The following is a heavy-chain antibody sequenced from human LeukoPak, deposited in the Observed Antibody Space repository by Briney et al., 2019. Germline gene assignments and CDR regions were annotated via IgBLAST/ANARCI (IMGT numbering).Heavy chain of an antibody. CDR1: GGSISSYY. CDR2: IYYSGST. Sequence: PSETLSLTCTVSGGSISSYYWSWIRQPPGKGLEWIGYIYYSGSTKYNPSLKSRVTISVDTSKNQFSLKLSSVTAADTAVYYCAREGDGYYFFDYWGQGTLVTVSS. D-gene: IGHD3-22*01. J-gene: IGHJ4*02. CDR3: AREGDGYYFFDY. V-gene: IGHV4-59*01.